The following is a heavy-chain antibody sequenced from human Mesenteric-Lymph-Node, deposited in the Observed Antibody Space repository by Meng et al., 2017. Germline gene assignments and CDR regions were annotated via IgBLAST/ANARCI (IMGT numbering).Heavy chain of an antibody. V-gene: IGHV3-7*01. CDR1: GFTFGSYV. Sequence: GGSLRLSCAVSGFTFGSYVMSWVRQAPGKGLEWVAYIKKDGSEKYYVDSVKGRFTISRDNAKNTLYLQMNSLRVEDTAVYYCARDWVSMVRGASVDYWGQGTLVTVSS. CDR2: IKKDGSEK. CDR3: ARDWVSMVRGASVDY. J-gene: IGHJ4*02. D-gene: IGHD3-10*01.